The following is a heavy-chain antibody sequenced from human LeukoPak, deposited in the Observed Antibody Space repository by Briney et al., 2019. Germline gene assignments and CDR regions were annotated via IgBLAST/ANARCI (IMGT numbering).Heavy chain of an antibody. Sequence: SETLSLTCTVSGGSISGYYWSWIRQPPGKGLEWIGYIYYSGSTNYNPSLKSRVTISVDTSKNQFSLKLSSVTAADTAVYYCASGYSYGLIDYWGQGTLVTVSS. CDR2: IYYSGST. V-gene: IGHV4-59*08. J-gene: IGHJ4*02. D-gene: IGHD5-18*01. CDR3: ASGYSYGLIDY. CDR1: GGSISGYY.